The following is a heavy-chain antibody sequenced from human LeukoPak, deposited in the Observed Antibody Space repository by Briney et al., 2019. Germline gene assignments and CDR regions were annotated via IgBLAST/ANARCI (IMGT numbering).Heavy chain of an antibody. V-gene: IGHV3-74*03. CDR2: INSDGSST. CDR1: GFAFSSYW. CDR3: ARDRYCSSTTCYGPYYYGMDV. Sequence: GGSLRLSCAASGFAFSSYWMHWVRQAPGKGLVWVSRINSDGSSTMDADSVEGRFTISRDNAKNTLYLQMNSLRVEDTAVYYCARDRYCSSTTCYGPYYYGMDVWGQGTTVTVSS. J-gene: IGHJ6*02. D-gene: IGHD2-2*01.